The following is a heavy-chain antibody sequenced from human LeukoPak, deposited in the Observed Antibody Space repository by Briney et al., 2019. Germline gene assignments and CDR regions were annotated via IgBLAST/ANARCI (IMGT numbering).Heavy chain of an antibody. CDR1: GFTFSSYG. CDR2: ISYDGSNK. D-gene: IGHD1-26*01. Sequence: QAGGSLRLSCAASGFTFSSYGMHWVRQAPGKGLEWVAVISYDGSNKYYADSVKGRFTISRDNSKNTLYLQMNSLRAEDTAVYYCAKNSGSYGLYYFDYWGQGTLVTVSS. CDR3: AKNSGSYGLYYFDY. J-gene: IGHJ4*02. V-gene: IGHV3-30*18.